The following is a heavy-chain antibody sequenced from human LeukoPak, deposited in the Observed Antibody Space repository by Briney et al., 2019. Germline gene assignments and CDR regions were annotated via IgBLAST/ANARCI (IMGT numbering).Heavy chain of an antibody. J-gene: IGHJ4*02. CDR1: GFTFNEYG. Sequence: GGSLRLSCAASGFTFNEYGMSWVRQLPGKGLEWVSGINWKGDIGYADSVEGRFTISRDNAKNSLYLQMNSLRVEDTALYYCARDLQREAAVQPPEFDHRGQGTLVTVSS. CDR2: INWKGDI. CDR3: ARDLQREAAVQPPEFDH. D-gene: IGHD5-18*01. V-gene: IGHV3-20*04.